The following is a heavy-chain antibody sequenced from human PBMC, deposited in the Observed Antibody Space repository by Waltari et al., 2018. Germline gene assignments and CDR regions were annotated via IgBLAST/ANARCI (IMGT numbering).Heavy chain of an antibody. Sequence: QVQLRESGPGLVRSSETLSLTCTVSGHSVNNDFYWAWIRQSPGGGLEWIASIYHTGSSNYNSSLKSRVSSSTDMSTKQFFLTLTHLTAADTAVYYCAEEGNTTAGLFDSWGQGTLVTVSS. J-gene: IGHJ4*02. V-gene: IGHV4-38-2*02. D-gene: IGHD6-25*01. CDR1: GHSVNNDFY. CDR3: AEEGNTTAGLFDS. CDR2: IYHTGSS.